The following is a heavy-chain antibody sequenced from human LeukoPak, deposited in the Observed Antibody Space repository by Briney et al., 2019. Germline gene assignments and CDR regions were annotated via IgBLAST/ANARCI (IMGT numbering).Heavy chain of an antibody. CDR1: GFTFSSYS. D-gene: IGHD5-12*01. CDR3: ARGAWPDYYYMDV. CDR2: ISSSSSTI. J-gene: IGHJ6*03. V-gene: IGHV3-48*01. Sequence: PGGSLRLSCAVSGFTFSSYSMNWVRQAPGKGLEWVSYISSSSSTIYYADSVKGRFTISRDNAKNSLYLQMNSLRAEDTAVYYCARGAWPDYYYMDVWGKGTTVTVSS.